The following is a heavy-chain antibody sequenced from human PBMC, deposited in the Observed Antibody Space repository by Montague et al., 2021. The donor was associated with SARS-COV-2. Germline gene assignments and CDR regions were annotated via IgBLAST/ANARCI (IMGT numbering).Heavy chain of an antibody. D-gene: IGHD3-10*01. V-gene: IGHV4-34*01. CDR2: INHSGST. Sequence: SETLSLTCAVYGGSFSGYYWSWIRLPPGKGLEWIGEINHSGSTNYNPSLKSRVTISVDTSKDQFSLKLSSVTAADTAVYYCVRVRYYGSGTSLGMDVWGQGTTVTVSS. CDR3: VRVRYYGSGTSLGMDV. J-gene: IGHJ6*02. CDR1: GGSFSGYY.